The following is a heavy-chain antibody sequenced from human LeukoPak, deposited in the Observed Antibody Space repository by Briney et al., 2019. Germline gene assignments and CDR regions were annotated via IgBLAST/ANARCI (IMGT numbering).Heavy chain of an antibody. D-gene: IGHD3-9*01. CDR2: IYSGGST. CDR3: ARSSHYDILTGYSEEDAFDI. J-gene: IGHJ3*02. Sequence: PVGSLRLSCAASGFTVSSNYMSWVRQAPGKGLEWVSVIYSGGSTDYADSVKGRFTISRDTSKNTLYLQMNSLSVEDTAVYYCARSSHYDILTGYSEEDAFDIWGQGTMVTVSS. CDR1: GFTVSSNY. V-gene: IGHV3-53*01.